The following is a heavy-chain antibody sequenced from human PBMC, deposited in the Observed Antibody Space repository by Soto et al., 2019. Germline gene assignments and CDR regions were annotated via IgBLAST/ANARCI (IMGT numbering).Heavy chain of an antibody. Sequence: GGSLRLSCAASGFTFSSYAMHWVRQAPGKGLEWVAVISYDGSNKYYADSVKGRFTISRDNSKNTLYLQMNSLRAEDTAVYYCARNGRSRYQLLNGYGDYFDYWGQGTLVTVSS. V-gene: IGHV3-30-3*01. J-gene: IGHJ4*02. CDR1: GFTFSSYA. CDR3: ARNGRSRYQLLNGYGDYFDY. CDR2: ISYDGSNK. D-gene: IGHD2-2*01.